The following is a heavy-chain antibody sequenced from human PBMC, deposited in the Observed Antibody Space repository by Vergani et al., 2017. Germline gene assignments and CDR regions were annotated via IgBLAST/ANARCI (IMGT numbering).Heavy chain of an antibody. J-gene: IGHJ5*02. D-gene: IGHD2-21*02. CDR3: ARALAYCGGDCYSYWFDP. CDR1: GGSISSGDYY. Sequence: QVQLQESGPGLVKPSQTLSLTCTVSGGSISSGDYYWSWIRQPPGKGLEWIGYIYYSGSTYYNPSLKSRVTISVDTSKNQFSLKLSSVTAADTAVYYCARALAYCGGDCYSYWFDPWGQGTLVTVSS. V-gene: IGHV4-30-4*08. CDR2: IYYSGST.